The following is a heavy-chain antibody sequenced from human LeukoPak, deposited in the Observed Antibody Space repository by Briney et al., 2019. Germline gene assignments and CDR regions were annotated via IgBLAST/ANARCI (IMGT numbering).Heavy chain of an antibody. CDR2: INHSGST. J-gene: IGHJ4*02. V-gene: IGHV4-34*01. D-gene: IGHD3-10*01. Sequence: SETLSLTCAAYGGSFSGYYWSWICQPPGKGLEWIGEINHSGSTNYNPSLKSRVTISVDTSKNQFSLKLSSVTAADTAVYYCARLGPYYYGSGSLEDYWGQGTLVTVSS. CDR3: ARLGPYYYGSGSLEDY. CDR1: GGSFSGYY.